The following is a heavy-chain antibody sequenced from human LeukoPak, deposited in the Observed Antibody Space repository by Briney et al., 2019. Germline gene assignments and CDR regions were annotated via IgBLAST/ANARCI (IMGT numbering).Heavy chain of an antibody. CDR1: GFTVSSNY. CDR3: ARDPGCSYGYLYYYGMDV. V-gene: IGHV3-66*01. J-gene: IGHJ6*02. D-gene: IGHD5-18*01. CDR2: IYSGGTT. Sequence: GGSLRLSCAASGFTVSSNYMNWVRQAPGKGLEWVSVIYSGGTTYYADSVKGRFTISRDNSRNMLYLQMSSLRAEDTAVYYCARDPGCSYGYLYYYGMDVRGQGTTVTVSS.